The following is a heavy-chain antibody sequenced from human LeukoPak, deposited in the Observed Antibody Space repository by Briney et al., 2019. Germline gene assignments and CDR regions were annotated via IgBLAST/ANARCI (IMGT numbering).Heavy chain of an antibody. J-gene: IGHJ6*03. Sequence: ASVKVSCEGCGYTFTRYHLHWVGQAPGQGVEWVGIINPSGGSTSYAQKFQGRVTMTRDTSTSTVYMGRSSVSSEDTAVYYSARESSSSYWSYYFYMAAWCKGTTVTVSS. CDR2: INPSGGST. CDR1: GYTFTRYH. D-gene: IGHD6-6*01. CDR3: ARESSSSYWSYYFYMAA. V-gene: IGHV1-46*01.